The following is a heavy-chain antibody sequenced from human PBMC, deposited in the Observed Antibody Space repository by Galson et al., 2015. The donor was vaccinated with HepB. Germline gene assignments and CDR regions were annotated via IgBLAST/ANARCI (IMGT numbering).Heavy chain of an antibody. CDR2: ISSSSSTI. D-gene: IGHD3-16*01. V-gene: IGHV3-48*04. J-gene: IGHJ4*02. Sequence: SLRLSCAAFGFTFSSYSMNWVRQAPGKGLEWVSYISSSSSTIYYADSVKGRFTISRDNAKNSLYLQMNSLRAEDTAVYYCARVKHYDYVWGSFDYWGQGTLVTVSS. CDR1: GFTFSSYS. CDR3: ARVKHYDYVWGSFDY.